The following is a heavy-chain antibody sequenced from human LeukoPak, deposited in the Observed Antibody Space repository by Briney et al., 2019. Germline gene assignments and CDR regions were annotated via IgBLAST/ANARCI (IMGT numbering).Heavy chain of an antibody. CDR1: GFTFSSYT. CDR2: ISDSGGTT. D-gene: IGHD3-3*01. Sequence: PGGSLRLSCAASGFTFSSYTMSWVRQAPGKGLEWVSGISDSGGTTYHADSVKGRFTISRDNSKNTLYLQMNSLRAEDTAIYYCGTLRLPVGATASDYWGQGTLVTVSS. V-gene: IGHV3-23*01. CDR3: GTLRLPVGATASDY. J-gene: IGHJ4*02.